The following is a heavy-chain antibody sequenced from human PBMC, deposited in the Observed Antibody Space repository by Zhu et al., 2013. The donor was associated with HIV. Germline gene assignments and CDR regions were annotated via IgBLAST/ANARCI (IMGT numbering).Heavy chain of an antibody. CDR3: ARLAALXTCSGVAAFMISIYYFDY. CDR1: GGTFSNYG. CDR2: IIPIFDTA. Sequence: QVQLVQSGAEVKKPGSSVKVSCKASGGTFSNYGINWVRQAPGQGLEWMGGIIPIFDTANYAQKFQGRVTITADESTSTAYMELSRLRSDDTAVYYCARLAALXTCSGVAAFMISIYYFDYWGPGNLVT. J-gene: IGHJ4*03. V-gene: IGHV1-69*01. D-gene: IGHD2-15*01.